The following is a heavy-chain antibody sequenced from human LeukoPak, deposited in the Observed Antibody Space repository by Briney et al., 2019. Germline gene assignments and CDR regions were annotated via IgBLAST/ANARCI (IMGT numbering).Heavy chain of an antibody. CDR2: IYHSGST. CDR3: ARDRGIAVAGP. CDR1: GYSISSGYY. Sequence: SETLSLTCTVSGYSISSGYYWGWIRQPPGKGLEWTGSIYHSGSTYYNPSLKSRVTISVDTSKNQFSLELSSVTAADTAVYYCARDRGIAVAGPWGQGTLVTVSS. V-gene: IGHV4-38-2*02. D-gene: IGHD6-19*01. J-gene: IGHJ5*02.